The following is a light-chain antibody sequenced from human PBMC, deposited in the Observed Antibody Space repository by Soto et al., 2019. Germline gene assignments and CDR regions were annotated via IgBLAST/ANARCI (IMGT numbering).Light chain of an antibody. CDR3: SSYTSSSSYV. J-gene: IGLJ1*01. V-gene: IGLV2-14*01. Sequence: QSVLTQPASVSGSPGQSIAISCTGTSSDVGGYKYVSWYQQYPGKAPKLMIYDVSNRPSGVSDRFSGSKSGNTASLTISGLQSEDEADYYCSSYTSSSSYVFGTGTKVTDL. CDR1: SSDVGGYKY. CDR2: DVS.